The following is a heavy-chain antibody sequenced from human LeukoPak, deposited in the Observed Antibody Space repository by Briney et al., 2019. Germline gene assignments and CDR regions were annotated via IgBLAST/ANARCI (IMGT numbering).Heavy chain of an antibody. CDR2: IYYSGST. CDR3: ARGSRSTYYDSIGQYFQH. D-gene: IGHD3-22*01. V-gene: IGHV4-59*01. CDR1: GGSISSYY. J-gene: IGHJ1*01. Sequence: SETLSLTCTVSGGSISSYYWSWIRQPPGKGLEWIGYIYYSGSTNYNPSLKSRVTISVDTSKNQFSLKLSSVTAADTAVYYCARGSRSTYYDSIGQYFQHWGQGTLVTVSS.